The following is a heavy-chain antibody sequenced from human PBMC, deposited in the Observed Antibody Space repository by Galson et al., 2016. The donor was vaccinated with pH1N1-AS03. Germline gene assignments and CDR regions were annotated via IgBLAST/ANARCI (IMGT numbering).Heavy chain of an antibody. J-gene: IGHJ4*02. Sequence: SLRLSCAASGFSFSSYSMNWVRQAPGKGLEWVSDISISSRTRNYADSVKGRFTISRDNAKNSLFLQMNSLRGEDTAVYYCAREGAMITFGGVGPASDYWGQGTLLTVSA. CDR3: AREGAMITFGGVGPASDY. V-gene: IGHV3-48*04. CDR2: ISISSRTR. D-gene: IGHD3-16*01. CDR1: GFSFSSYS.